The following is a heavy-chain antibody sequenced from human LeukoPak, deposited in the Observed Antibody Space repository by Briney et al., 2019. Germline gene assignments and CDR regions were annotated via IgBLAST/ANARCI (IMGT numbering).Heavy chain of an antibody. CDR3: AREGFGSSAYYFDY. Sequence: ASVKVSCKASGYTFTGYYMHWVRQAPGQGLEWMGWINPNSGGTNYAQKFQGRVTMTRDTSISTAYMELSRLRSDDTAVYYCAREGFGSSAYYFDYWGQGTLVTVSS. V-gene: IGHV1-2*02. CDR2: INPNSGGT. D-gene: IGHD6-6*01. CDR1: GYTFTGYY. J-gene: IGHJ4*02.